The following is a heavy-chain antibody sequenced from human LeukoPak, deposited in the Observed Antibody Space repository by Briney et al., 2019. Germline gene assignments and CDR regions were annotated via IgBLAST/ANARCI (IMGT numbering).Heavy chain of an antibody. CDR2: IYYSGST. CDR3: ARPRGYCTGGSCYGRWFHP. D-gene: IGHD2-15*01. J-gene: IGHJ5*02. Sequence: SETLSLTCTVSGGSISSTIYYWGWIRQPPGKGLEWIGSIYYSGSTYYNPSLKSRVTISVDTAQHQFSLKLSSVTAADTAVYSCARPRGYCTGGSCYGRWFHPWGQGTLVTVSS. V-gene: IGHV4-39*01. CDR1: GGSISSTIYY.